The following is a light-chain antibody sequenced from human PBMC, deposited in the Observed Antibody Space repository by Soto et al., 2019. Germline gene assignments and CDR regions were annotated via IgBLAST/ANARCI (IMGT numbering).Light chain of an antibody. Sequence: DIQLTQSPSSLSASVGDRVTMTCGGSQNINTYLNWYKQKAGKAAKLLIFETSTLQSGVPSRFSGIGSRTHFTLTISSLQPEDFAPYYYQETYSAPFTFGHGTTVDI. CDR2: ETS. CDR3: QETYSAPFT. CDR1: QNINTY. J-gene: IGKJ3*01. V-gene: IGKV1-39*01.